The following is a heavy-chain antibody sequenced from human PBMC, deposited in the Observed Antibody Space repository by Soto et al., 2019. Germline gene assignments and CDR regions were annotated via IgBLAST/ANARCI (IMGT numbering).Heavy chain of an antibody. Sequence: SETLSLTCAVSGWSFSGYYWGWVRQPPGKGLEWIGEINHSGSTNSNPSLKRRVTISVDTSKNQFSLKLSSVTAADTAVYYCARAPVDSSGVYFQHWGQGTLVTVSS. CDR3: ARAPVDSSGVYFQH. V-gene: IGHV4-34*01. D-gene: IGHD3-22*01. CDR1: GWSFSGYY. CDR2: INHSGST. J-gene: IGHJ1*01.